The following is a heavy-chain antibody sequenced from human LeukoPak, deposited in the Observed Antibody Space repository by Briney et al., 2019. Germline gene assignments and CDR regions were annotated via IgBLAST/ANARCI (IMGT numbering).Heavy chain of an antibody. CDR1: GGSFSGYY. V-gene: IGHV4-34*01. Sequence: SETLSLTCAVYGGSFSGYYWSWIRQPPGKGLEWIGEINHSGSTNYNPSLKSRVTISVDTSKNQFSLKLSSVTAADTAVYYCARGCHDYGAPWLFYYYYYYMDVWGKGTTVTVSS. CDR2: INHSGST. CDR3: ARGCHDYGAPWLFYYYYYYMDV. D-gene: IGHD4-17*01. J-gene: IGHJ6*03.